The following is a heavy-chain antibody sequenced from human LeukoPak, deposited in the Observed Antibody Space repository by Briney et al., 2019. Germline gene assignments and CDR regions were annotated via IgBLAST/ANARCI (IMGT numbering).Heavy chain of an antibody. J-gene: IGHJ5*02. Sequence: ASVKVSCKASGYTFTNYVLHWVRQAPGQGLEWMGWLNPDSGDSNYAQKFKGRVTMTRDTSISTAYMELSRLRSHDTAVYYCARVIDASSGYYFENPFEHWGQGTLVIVSS. D-gene: IGHD3-3*01. CDR1: GYTFTNYV. V-gene: IGHV1-2*02. CDR3: ARVIDASSGYYFENPFEH. CDR2: LNPDSGDS.